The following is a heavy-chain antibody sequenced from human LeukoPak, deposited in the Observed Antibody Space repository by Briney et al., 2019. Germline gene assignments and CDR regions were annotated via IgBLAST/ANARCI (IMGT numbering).Heavy chain of an antibody. CDR1: GYTFTGYY. CDR3: ARASRDSDSSSWYYFDY. Sequence: GASVKVSCKASGYTFTGYYMHWVRQAPGQGLEWMGRIIPILGIANYAQKFQGRVTITADKSTSTAYMELSSLRSEDTAVYYCARASRDSDSSSWYYFDYWGQGTLVTVSS. D-gene: IGHD6-13*01. V-gene: IGHV1-69*02. CDR2: IIPILGIA. J-gene: IGHJ4*02.